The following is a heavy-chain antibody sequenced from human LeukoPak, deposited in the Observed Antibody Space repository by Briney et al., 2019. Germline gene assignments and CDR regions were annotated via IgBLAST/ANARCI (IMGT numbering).Heavy chain of an antibody. CDR3: ARSVVVVPTSAFDS. Sequence: KSSETLSLTCPVSGDSISNHFWSWIRQPPGKGLEWIGYMSYSGRINYDPSLKSRVTISGDTSKNQFSLNLTSVTAADTAVYYCARSVVVVPTSAFDSWGQGTLVIVSS. J-gene: IGHJ4*02. D-gene: IGHD2-2*01. CDR2: MSYSGRI. V-gene: IGHV4-59*11. CDR1: GDSISNHF.